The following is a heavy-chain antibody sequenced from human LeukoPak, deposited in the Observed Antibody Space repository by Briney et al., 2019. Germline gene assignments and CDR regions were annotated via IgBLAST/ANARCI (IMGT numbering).Heavy chain of an antibody. CDR2: INGDGSTT. D-gene: IGHD3-10*01. CDR1: GFTFSTYW. J-gene: IGHJ4*02. CDR3: ARDYAGSPDY. Sequence: EGSLRLSCTASGFTFSTYWINWVRQSPGKGLVWVALINGDGSTTTHADSVKGRFTISRDNAKNTAYLQMNSLRDEDTAVYYCARDYAGSPDYWGQGTLVTVSA. V-gene: IGHV3-74*03.